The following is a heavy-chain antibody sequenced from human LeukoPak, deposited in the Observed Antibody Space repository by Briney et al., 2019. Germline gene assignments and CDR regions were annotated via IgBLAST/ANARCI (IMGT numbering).Heavy chain of an antibody. CDR3: ARDSGGSCYGA. Sequence: GGSLRLSCAVSGFTVSTNYLSWVRQAPGKGLEWVSSISSSSSYIYYADSVKGRFTISRDNAKNSLYLQMNSLRAEDTAVYYCARDSGGSCYGAWGQGTLVTVSS. J-gene: IGHJ5*02. CDR2: ISSSSSYI. D-gene: IGHD2-15*01. V-gene: IGHV3-21*01. CDR1: GFTVSTNY.